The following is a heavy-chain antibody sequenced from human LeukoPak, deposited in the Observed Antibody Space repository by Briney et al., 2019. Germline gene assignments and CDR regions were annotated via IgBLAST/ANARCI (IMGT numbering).Heavy chain of an antibody. D-gene: IGHD1-26*01. V-gene: IGHV3-23*01. CDR1: GISLSNYG. Sequence: GGSLRLSCAVSGISLSNYGMSWVRQAPGKGLEWVAGISGSGGGTNYADSVKGRFTISRDNPKNTLYLQMDSLRVEDTAVYYCAKDRIAGSPPPGYWGQGTLVTVSS. CDR2: ISGSGGGT. CDR3: AKDRIAGSPPPGY. J-gene: IGHJ4*02.